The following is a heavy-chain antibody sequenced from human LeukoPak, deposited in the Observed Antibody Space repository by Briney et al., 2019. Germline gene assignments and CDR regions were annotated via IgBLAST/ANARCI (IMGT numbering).Heavy chain of an antibody. D-gene: IGHD3-10*01. CDR1: GFTFSSYA. Sequence: GGSLRLSCAASGFTFSSYAVSWVRQAPGKGLEWVSSISGSGGSTHYADSVKGRFTISRDNSKNTLYLQMNSLRAEDTAVYYCAKVIGWFGVPNWFDPWGQGTLVTVSS. V-gene: IGHV3-23*01. CDR3: AKVIGWFGVPNWFDP. J-gene: IGHJ5*02. CDR2: ISGSGGST.